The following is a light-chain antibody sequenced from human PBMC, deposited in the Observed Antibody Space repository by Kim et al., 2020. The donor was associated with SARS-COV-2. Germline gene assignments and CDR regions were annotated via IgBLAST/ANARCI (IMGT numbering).Light chain of an antibody. CDR3: QQYNNWPLT. J-gene: IGKJ4*01. CDR2: AVS. CDR1: QSVSSN. Sequence: VSPGERAPLSCRASQSVSSNVAWYQQKPGQAPTLLIYAVSTRPPGIPAWFSGSASGTDFSLTINSVQSEDFAIYYCQQYNNWPLTFGGGTKVDIK. V-gene: IGKV3-15*01.